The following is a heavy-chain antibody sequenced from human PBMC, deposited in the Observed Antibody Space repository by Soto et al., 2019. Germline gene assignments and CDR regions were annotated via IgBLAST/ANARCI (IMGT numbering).Heavy chain of an antibody. CDR3: ARGRRSRYGRWNWFDP. Sequence: QVQLQQWGAGLLKPSETLSITCAVYGGYFSGYYWSWIRQPPGTGLEWIVEINHSGSTNYNPSLKSRGTIAVDTSKNQFSLKLNAVTAADTAVYYCARGRRSRYGRWNWFDPWCQGTLVTVSS. CDR1: GGYFSGYY. D-gene: IGHD3-10*01. CDR2: INHSGST. J-gene: IGHJ5*02. V-gene: IGHV4-34*01.